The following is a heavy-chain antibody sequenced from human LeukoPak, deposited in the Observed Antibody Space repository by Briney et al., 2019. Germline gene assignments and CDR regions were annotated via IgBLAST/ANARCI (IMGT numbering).Heavy chain of an antibody. CDR2: ISSSGSTI. D-gene: IGHD5/OR15-5a*01. V-gene: IGHV3-11*01. CDR3: ARANTVFEAFDI. CDR1: GFTFSDYY. J-gene: IGHJ3*02. Sequence: GGSLRLPCAASGFTFSDYYMSWIRQAPGKGLEWVSYISSSGSTIYYADSVKGRFTISRDNAKNSLYLQMNSLRAEDTAVYYCARANTVFEAFDIWGQGTMVTVSS.